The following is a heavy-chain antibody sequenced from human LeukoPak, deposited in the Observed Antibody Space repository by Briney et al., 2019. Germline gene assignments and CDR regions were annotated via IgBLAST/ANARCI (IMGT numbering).Heavy chain of an antibody. CDR3: ARIVVPARGRVYYFDY. J-gene: IGHJ4*02. V-gene: IGHV4-39*01. CDR1: GGSISSSSYY. CDR2: IYYSGST. Sequence: SETLSLTCTVSGGSISSSSYYWGWIRQPPGKGLEWIGSIYYSGSTYYNPSLKSRVTISVDTSKNQFSLKLSSVTAADTAVYYCARIVVPARGRVYYFDYWGQGTLVTVSS. D-gene: IGHD2-2*01.